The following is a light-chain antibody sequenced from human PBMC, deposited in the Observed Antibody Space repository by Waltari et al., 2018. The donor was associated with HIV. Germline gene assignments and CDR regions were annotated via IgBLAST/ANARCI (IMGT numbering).Light chain of an antibody. CDR3: ATWDDTLNGVI. CDR1: SSNIGSNS. V-gene: IGLV1-44*01. CDR2: STK. Sequence: QSVLTQPPSASGTTGQRVTISCSGGSSNIGSNSVHWYQQLPGTAPRLLLYSTKQRPSRVPDRFSGSKSGTSASLAISGLQSEDEADYYCATWDDTLNGVIFGGGTKLTVL. J-gene: IGLJ2*01.